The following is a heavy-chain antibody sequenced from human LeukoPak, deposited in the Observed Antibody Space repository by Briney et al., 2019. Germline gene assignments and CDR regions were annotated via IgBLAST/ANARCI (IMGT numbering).Heavy chain of an antibody. CDR1: GGSISSYY. V-gene: IGHV4-59*01. Sequence: PSETLSLTCTVSGGSISSYYWSWIRQPPGKGLEWIGYIYYSGSTNHNPSLKSRVTISVDTSKNQFSLKLSSVTAADTAVYYCARYIKSGGSSWFDPWGQGTLVTVSS. CDR3: ARYIKSGGSSWFDP. D-gene: IGHD3-16*01. CDR2: IYYSGST. J-gene: IGHJ5*02.